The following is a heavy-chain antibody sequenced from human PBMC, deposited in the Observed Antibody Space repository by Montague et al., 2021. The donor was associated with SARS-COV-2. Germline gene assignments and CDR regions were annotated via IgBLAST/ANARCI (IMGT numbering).Heavy chain of an antibody. V-gene: IGHV4-39*01. J-gene: IGHJ4*02. CDR1: GGSISSSSHY. CDR3: ARAQMAVTEYYPDY. D-gene: IGHD2/OR15-2a*01. CDR2: IYYSGTT. Sequence: SETRSLTCSVSGGSISSSSHYCAWIRQPPGRRLECIGTIYYSGTTLYHPSLKSRITMSVDTSDNQYSLQLNSVSATDTAIYYCARAQMAVTEYYPDYWGQGILVTVSS.